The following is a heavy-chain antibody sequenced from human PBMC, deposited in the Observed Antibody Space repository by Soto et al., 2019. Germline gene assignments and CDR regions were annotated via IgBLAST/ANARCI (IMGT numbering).Heavy chain of an antibody. CDR2: FNHSGST. Sequence: SETLSLTCAVYGGSFSGYYWSWIRQPPGKGLEWIGEFNHSGSTNYNPSLKSRVTISVDTSKNQFSLKLSSVTAADTAVYYCARAVVTTFERYYYGMDVWGQGTTVTVSS. D-gene: IGHD2-21*02. J-gene: IGHJ6*02. CDR3: ARAVVTTFERYYYGMDV. V-gene: IGHV4-34*01. CDR1: GGSFSGYY.